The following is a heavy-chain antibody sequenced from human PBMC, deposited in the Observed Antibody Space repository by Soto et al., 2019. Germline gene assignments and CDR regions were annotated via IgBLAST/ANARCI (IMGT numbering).Heavy chain of an antibody. CDR1: GYSFTSYW. CDR3: ARPLPTYYYGMDV. CDR2: IYPGDSDT. Sequence: GESLKISCKGSGYSFTSYWIGWVRQMPGKGLEWMGIIYPGDSDTRYSPSFQGQVTISADKSISTAYLQWSSLRASGTAMYYCARPLPTYYYGMDVWGQGTTVTVSS. J-gene: IGHJ6*02. D-gene: IGHD1-1*01. V-gene: IGHV5-51*01.